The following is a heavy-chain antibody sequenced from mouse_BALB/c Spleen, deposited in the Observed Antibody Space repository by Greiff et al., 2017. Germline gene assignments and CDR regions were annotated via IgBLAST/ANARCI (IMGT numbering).Heavy chain of an antibody. CDR1: GFNIKDYY. CDR2: IDPENGNT. CDR3: ARGYYGSSYWFAY. Sequence: EVQLQQSGAELVRPGALVKLSCKASGFNIKDYYMHWVKQRPEQGLEWIGWIDPENGNTIYDPKFQGKASITADTSSNTAYLQLSSLTSEDTAVYYCARGYYGSSYWFAYWGQGTLVTGSA. V-gene: IGHV14-1*02. D-gene: IGHD1-1*01. J-gene: IGHJ3*01.